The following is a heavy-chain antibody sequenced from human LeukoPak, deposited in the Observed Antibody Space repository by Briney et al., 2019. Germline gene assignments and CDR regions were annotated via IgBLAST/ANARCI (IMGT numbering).Heavy chain of an antibody. CDR1: GGSFSGYY. V-gene: IGHV4-34*01. Sequence: SETLSLTCAVYGGSFSGYYWSWIRQPPGKGLEWIGEINHSGSTNYNPSLKSRVTISVDTSKNQFSLNLNSVTAADTAVYYCARVDGTMLDYWGQGALVTVSS. J-gene: IGHJ4*02. CDR2: INHSGST. CDR3: ARVDGTMLDY. D-gene: IGHD6-19*01.